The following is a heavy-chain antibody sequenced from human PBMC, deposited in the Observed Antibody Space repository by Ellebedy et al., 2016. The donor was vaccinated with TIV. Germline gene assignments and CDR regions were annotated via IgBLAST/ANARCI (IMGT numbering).Heavy chain of an antibody. CDR3: ARDVWGGGWA. CDR1: GFTFSDHL. Sequence: PGGSLRLSCAASGFTFSDHLMDWVRQAPGKGLEWVANIKQDGSDKYYVDSVKGRFTISRDNAKNSVYLQLSSLGAEDTAVYYCARDVWGGGWAWGQGTPVTVSS. CDR2: IKQDGSDK. J-gene: IGHJ5*02. D-gene: IGHD6-19*01. V-gene: IGHV3-7*01.